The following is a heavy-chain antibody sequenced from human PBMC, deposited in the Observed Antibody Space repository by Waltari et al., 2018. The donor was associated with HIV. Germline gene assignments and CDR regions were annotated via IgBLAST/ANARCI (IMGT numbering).Heavy chain of an antibody. CDR2: MSTDGNSV. Sequence: EVQLVDSGGGLVQPGGPLRLSCAAPALTFGSYGMHRVRQVPGKGLEWILGMSTDGNSVRSADSVKGRFTISRDNTKNTLYLQMNSLRVEDTAVYYCARGSGYYYFDYWGQGTRVTVSS. J-gene: IGHJ4*02. V-gene: IGHV3-74*01. CDR3: ARGSGYYYFDY. D-gene: IGHD3-22*01. CDR1: ALTFGSYG.